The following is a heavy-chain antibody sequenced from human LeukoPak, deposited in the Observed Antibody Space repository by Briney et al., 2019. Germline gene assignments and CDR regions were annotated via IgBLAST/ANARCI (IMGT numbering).Heavy chain of an antibody. CDR3: ARGGQWLIRD. CDR2: ISGDGGKT. D-gene: IGHD6-19*01. Sequence: GGSLRLSCGASGFRFSSYAMNWVRQAPGKGLEWVSLISGDGGKTYYADSVKGRFTISRDNSKNSLYLQLNSLRTEDIALYYCARGGQWLIRDWGQGTLVTVSS. J-gene: IGHJ4*02. CDR1: GFRFSSYA. V-gene: IGHV3-43*02.